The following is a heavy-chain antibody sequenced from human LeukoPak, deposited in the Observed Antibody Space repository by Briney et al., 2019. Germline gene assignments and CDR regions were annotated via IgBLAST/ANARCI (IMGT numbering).Heavy chain of an antibody. CDR2: IYYSGTT. D-gene: IGHD4-11*01. V-gene: IGHV4-39*07. CDR3: ARGPDYSDYCYSYYMDV. CDR1: GGSIGSSDSF. Sequence: SSETLSLTCTVSGGSIGSSDSFWGWIRQPPGKGLEWIGSIYYSGTTYYNPSLKSRLTISVDTSKNHFSLKLTSVTAADTAVYFCARGPDYSDYCYSYYMDVWGKGTTVTVSS. J-gene: IGHJ6*03.